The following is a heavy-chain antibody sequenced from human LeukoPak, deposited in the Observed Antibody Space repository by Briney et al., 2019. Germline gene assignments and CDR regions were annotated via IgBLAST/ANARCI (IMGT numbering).Heavy chain of an antibody. CDR3: AKDRPRCSTTTCYSYFDY. V-gene: IGHV3-30*02. J-gene: IGHJ4*02. Sequence: GGSLRLSCAASGFIFSSYGIHWVRQAPGKGLEWVAFIRYDGSNENYADSVKGRFTTSRDDSKNMVSLQMNSLRAEDTAVYYCAKDRPRCSTTTCYSYFDYWGQGTLVTVSS. CDR2: IRYDGSNE. CDR1: GFIFSSYG. D-gene: IGHD2-2*01.